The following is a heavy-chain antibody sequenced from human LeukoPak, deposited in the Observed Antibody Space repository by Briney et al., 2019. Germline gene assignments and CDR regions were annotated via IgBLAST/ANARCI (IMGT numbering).Heavy chain of an antibody. CDR2: ISGTGDST. CDR1: GFTFSSYW. J-gene: IGHJ4*02. D-gene: IGHD3-22*01. Sequence: GGSLRLSCAASGFTFSSYWMSWVRQAPGKGLEWVSAISGTGDSTSYADSVKGRFTISRDNSKSTSYLQMKSLRAEDTALYFCAKGWGSYESSLRGHFDYWGQGTLVTVSS. CDR3: AKGWGSYESSLRGHFDY. V-gene: IGHV3-23*01.